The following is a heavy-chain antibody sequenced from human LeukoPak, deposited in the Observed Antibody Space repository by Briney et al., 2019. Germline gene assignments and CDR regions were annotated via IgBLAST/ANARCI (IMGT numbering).Heavy chain of an antibody. V-gene: IGHV3-23*01. CDR3: ARINYDSSGTFDY. J-gene: IGHJ4*02. CDR1: GFSFNNYA. D-gene: IGHD3-22*01. CDR2: ISGSGSST. Sequence: GGSLRLSCAASGFSFNNYAMSWVRQAPGKGLEWVSTISGSGSSTYYADSVKGRFTISRDNAKNSLFLQMNSLRAEDTAVYYCARINYDSSGTFDYWGQGTLVTVSS.